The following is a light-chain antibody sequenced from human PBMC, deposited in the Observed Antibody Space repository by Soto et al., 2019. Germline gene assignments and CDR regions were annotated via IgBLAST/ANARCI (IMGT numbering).Light chain of an antibody. CDR2: EVS. V-gene: IGLV2-14*01. J-gene: IGLJ2*01. Sequence: QSVLTQPASVSGSPGQSITISCTGTSSDFGSYNYVSWYQQHPGKAPKLMIYEVSNRPSGVSYRFSGSKSGNTASLTISGLQAEDEADYYCSSYTTSSTPVLFGGGTQLTVL. CDR3: SSYTTSSTPVL. CDR1: SSDFGSYNY.